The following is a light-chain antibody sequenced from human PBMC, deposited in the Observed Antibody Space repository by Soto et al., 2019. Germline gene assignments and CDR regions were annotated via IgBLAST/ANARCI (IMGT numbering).Light chain of an antibody. Sequence: DIVMTQSPDSLAVSLGERATINCKSSQSVLYSSNNKNYLAWYQQKPGQPPKLLIYWASTRESGVPDRFSGSGSGTAFTLTISSLQAEDVAVYYCQPYYSTTLTFGGGTKVEIK. CDR2: WAS. J-gene: IGKJ4*01. CDR3: QPYYSTTLT. CDR1: QSVLYSSNNKNY. V-gene: IGKV4-1*01.